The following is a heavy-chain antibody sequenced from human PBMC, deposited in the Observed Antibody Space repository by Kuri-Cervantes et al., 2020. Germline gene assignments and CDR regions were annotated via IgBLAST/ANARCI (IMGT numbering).Heavy chain of an antibody. V-gene: IGHV4-59*01. CDR3: AGGGGFSNFWSTYYEGSNYFDY. D-gene: IGHD3-3*01. Sequence: SETLSLTCAVYGGSFSGYYWSWIRQPPGKGLEWIGYTYYSGSTYYNPSLKSRVTISVDTSKNQFSLKLSSVTAADTAVYYCAGGGGFSNFWSTYYEGSNYFDYWGQGTLVTVSS. J-gene: IGHJ4*02. CDR1: GGSFSGYY. CDR2: TYYSGST.